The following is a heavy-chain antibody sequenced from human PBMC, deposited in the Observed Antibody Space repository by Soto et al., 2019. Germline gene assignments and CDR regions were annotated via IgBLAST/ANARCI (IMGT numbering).Heavy chain of an antibody. CDR3: ARESEEGVYSGIDY. CDR2: IYYSGST. Sequence: HVQLQESGPGLVKPSQTLSLTCTVSGGSISSGDYYWGWFRQRPGKGLEWSGYIYYSGSTYYNPSLKSRVTRSVDTSKNQFSLKLSSVTAADTAVYYCARESEEGVYSGIDYWGQGTLVTVSS. J-gene: IGHJ4*02. V-gene: IGHV4-30-4*01. D-gene: IGHD2-15*01. CDR1: GGSISSGDYY.